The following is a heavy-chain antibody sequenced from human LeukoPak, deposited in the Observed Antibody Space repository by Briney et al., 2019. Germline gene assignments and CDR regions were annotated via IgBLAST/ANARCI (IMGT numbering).Heavy chain of an antibody. V-gene: IGHV3-23*01. Sequence: PGGSLRLSCAASGFTFSSYAMTWVRLAPGKGLEWVSSISASGGSTSYADSVKGRFTISRDNSKNTLHLQMNSLRAEDTAIYYCAKNYPGWELLTYFDYWGQGTLVTVSS. D-gene: IGHD1-26*01. CDR2: ISASGGST. CDR1: GFTFSSYA. J-gene: IGHJ4*02. CDR3: AKNYPGWELLTYFDY.